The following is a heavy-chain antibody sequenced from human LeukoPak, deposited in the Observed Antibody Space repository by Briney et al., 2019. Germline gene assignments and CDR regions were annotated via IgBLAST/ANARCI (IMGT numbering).Heavy chain of an antibody. J-gene: IGHJ5*02. Sequence: GGSLRLSCAASGFTFSSYSMNWVRQAPGKGLEWVSSISSSSSYIYYADSVKGRFTISRGNAKNSLYLQMDSLRAGDTAVYYCARDGPYSTSSTHPPWGQGTLVTVSS. CDR2: ISSSSSYI. CDR3: ARDGPYSTSSTHPP. V-gene: IGHV3-21*04. CDR1: GFTFSSYS. D-gene: IGHD6-6*01.